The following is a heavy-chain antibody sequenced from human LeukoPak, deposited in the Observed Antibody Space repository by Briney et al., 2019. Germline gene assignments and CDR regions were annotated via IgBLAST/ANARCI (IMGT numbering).Heavy chain of an antibody. Sequence: GGSLRLSCVASGFTFSTFAMIWVRQPPGKGLEWVSSIFPSGGEIHYADSVKGRFTISRDNSKNTLYLQMNSLRAEDTAVYYCAKDLYTPDYDSSGYPDAFDIWGQGTMVTVSS. V-gene: IGHV3-23*01. CDR1: GFTFSTFA. CDR2: IFPSGGEI. J-gene: IGHJ3*02. CDR3: AKDLYTPDYDSSGYPDAFDI. D-gene: IGHD3-22*01.